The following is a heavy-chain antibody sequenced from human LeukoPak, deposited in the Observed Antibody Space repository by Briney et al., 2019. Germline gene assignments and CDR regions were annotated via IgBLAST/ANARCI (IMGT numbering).Heavy chain of an antibody. D-gene: IGHD3-10*01. Sequence: GGSLRLSCAASGFTFSSYGMSWVRQAPGKGLEWVSAISGSGGSTYYADSVKGRFTISRDNSKNTLYLQMNSLRAEDTAVYYCAKDRGYYYGSGSYNAYWGQGTLVTVSS. CDR3: AKDRGYYYGSGSYNAY. CDR1: GFTFSSYG. CDR2: ISGSGGST. V-gene: IGHV3-23*01. J-gene: IGHJ4*02.